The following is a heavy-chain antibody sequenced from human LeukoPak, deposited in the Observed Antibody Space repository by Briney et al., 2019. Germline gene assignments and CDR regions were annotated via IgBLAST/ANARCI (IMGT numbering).Heavy chain of an antibody. CDR2: INHSGTT. CDR3: ARASPFDKTTRWNPAYFGP. J-gene: IGHJ5*02. Sequence: WETLSLTCAVHGGSLSGFYWSWIRQPPGKGLVWIGEINHSGTTNYKPSLKSRVNISVDTSKNQVSFDLASVTAADTAVYYCARASPFDKTTRWNPAYFGPWGQGTLVTVSS. CDR1: GGSLSGFY. D-gene: IGHD1-1*01. V-gene: IGHV4-34*01.